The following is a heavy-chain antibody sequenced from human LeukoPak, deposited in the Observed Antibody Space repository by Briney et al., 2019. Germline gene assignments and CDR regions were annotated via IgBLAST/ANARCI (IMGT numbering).Heavy chain of an antibody. D-gene: IGHD3-22*01. V-gene: IGHV1-18*01. CDR2: ISAYNDNT. CDR1: GGTFSSYA. Sequence: ASVKVSCKASGGTFSSYAISWVRQAPGQGLEWMGWISAYNDNTNYAQKLQGRVTMTTDTSTSTAYMELRSLRSDDTAVYYCARSYDSSGYYFEYWGQGTLDTVSS. J-gene: IGHJ4*02. CDR3: ARSYDSSGYYFEY.